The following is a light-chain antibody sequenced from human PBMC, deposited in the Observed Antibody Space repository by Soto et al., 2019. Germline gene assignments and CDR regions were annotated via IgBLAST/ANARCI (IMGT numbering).Light chain of an antibody. CDR3: QHRCRWTPVYT. CDR1: QTVTCY. V-gene: IGKV3-11*01. Sequence: EIVLTQSPATLSVSPGERATLSCRASQTVTCYLAWYQQKPGQAPRLLIYDTSNRAAGIPARFSGNGSETDFTLTISRLEPEDYAFYYCQHRCRWTPVYTFGPGTNLHIK. CDR2: DTS. J-gene: IGKJ2*01.